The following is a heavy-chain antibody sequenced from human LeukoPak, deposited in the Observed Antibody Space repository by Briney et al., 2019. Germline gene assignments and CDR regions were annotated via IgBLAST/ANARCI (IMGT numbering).Heavy chain of an antibody. V-gene: IGHV3-23*01. CDR3: AKDRGDYYGSGIYFDY. D-gene: IGHD3-10*01. CDR2: ISGSGGST. J-gene: IGHJ4*02. Sequence: GGSLRLSCAASGFTFSSYAMSWLRQATGKGLEWLSAISGSGGSTYYADSVKGRFTISRDNSKNTLYLQMNSLRAEDTAVYYCAKDRGDYYGSGIYFDYWGQGTLVTVSS. CDR1: GFTFSSYA.